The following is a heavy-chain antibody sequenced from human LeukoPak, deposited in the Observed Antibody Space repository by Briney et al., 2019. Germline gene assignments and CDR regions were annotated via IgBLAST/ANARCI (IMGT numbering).Heavy chain of an antibody. Sequence: KASETLSLTCAVYGGSFSGYYWSWIRQPPGKGLEWIGEINHSGSTSYNPSLKSRVTISVDTSKNQFSLKLSSVTAADTAVYYCASLYYYDSSGSSFDYWGQGTLVTVSS. J-gene: IGHJ4*02. CDR1: GGSFSGYY. D-gene: IGHD3-22*01. CDR3: ASLYYYDSSGSSFDY. V-gene: IGHV4-34*01. CDR2: INHSGST.